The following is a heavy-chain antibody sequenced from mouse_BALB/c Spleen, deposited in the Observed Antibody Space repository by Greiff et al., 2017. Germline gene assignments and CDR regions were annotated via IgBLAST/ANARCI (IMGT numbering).Heavy chain of an antibody. D-gene: IGHD2-14*01. V-gene: IGHV5-6-3*01. CDR1: GFTFSSYG. Sequence: DVQLQESGGGLVQPGGSLKLSCAASGFTFSSYGMSWVRQTPDKRLELVATINSNGGSTYYPDSVKGRFTISRDNAKNTLYLQMSSLKSEDTAMYYCARGVYYRYDVGYFDYWGQGTTLTVSS. CDR2: INSNGGST. CDR3: ARGVYYRYDVGYFDY. J-gene: IGHJ2*01.